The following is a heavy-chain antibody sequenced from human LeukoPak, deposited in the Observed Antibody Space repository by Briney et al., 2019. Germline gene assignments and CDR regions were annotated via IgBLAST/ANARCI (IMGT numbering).Heavy chain of an antibody. CDR2: ISGSGGST. Sequence: GGALRLSCAASGFTFSSYAMSWVRQAPGKGLEWGSAISGSGGSTYYADSVKGRFTISRDNSKNTLYLQMNSLRAEDTAVYYCAKDSDGDYVRPSAFDIWGQGTMVTVSS. CDR3: AKDSDGDYVRPSAFDI. J-gene: IGHJ3*02. V-gene: IGHV3-23*01. D-gene: IGHD4-17*01. CDR1: GFTFSSYA.